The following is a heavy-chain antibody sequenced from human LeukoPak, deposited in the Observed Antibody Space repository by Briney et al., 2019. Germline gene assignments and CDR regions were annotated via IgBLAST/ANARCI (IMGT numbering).Heavy chain of an antibody. D-gene: IGHD5-24*01. J-gene: IGHJ4*02. CDR2: ISSNGGSS. V-gene: IGHV3-64D*09. Sequence: GGSLRLSCSASGFTFSSYVMHWVRQAPGKGLEYVSAISSNGGSSYYADSVQGRFAISRDNSKNTLSLQMSSLRPEDTAVYYCVKGQEMATFSSPFDYWGQGTLVTVSS. CDR3: VKGQEMATFSSPFDY. CDR1: GFTFSSYV.